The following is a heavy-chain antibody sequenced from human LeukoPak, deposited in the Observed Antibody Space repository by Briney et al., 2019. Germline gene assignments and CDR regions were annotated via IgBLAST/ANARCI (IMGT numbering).Heavy chain of an antibody. J-gene: IGHJ6*04. CDR3: ARDERDTMVRGVAAPYYYGMDV. V-gene: IGHV3-30-3*01. CDR1: GFTFSSYA. CDR2: ISYDGSNK. Sequence: GRSLRLSCAASGFTFSSYAMHWVRQAPGKGLEWVAVISYDGSNKYYADSVKGRFTISRDNSKNTLYLQMNSLRSEDTAVYYCARDERDTMVRGVAAPYYYGMDVWGKGTTVTVSS. D-gene: IGHD3-10*01.